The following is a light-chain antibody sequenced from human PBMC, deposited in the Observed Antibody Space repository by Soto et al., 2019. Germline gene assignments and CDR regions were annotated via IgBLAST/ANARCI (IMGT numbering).Light chain of an antibody. V-gene: IGLV2-14*01. CDR3: SSYTSSSTLAVV. Sequence: QSALTQPASVSRSPGQSITISCTGTSSDVGGYNYVSWYQQHPGKAPKLMIYEVSNRPSGVSNRFSGSKSGNTASLTISGLQAEDEADYYCSSYTSSSTLAVVFGGGTKLTVL. CDR1: SSDVGGYNY. J-gene: IGLJ2*01. CDR2: EVS.